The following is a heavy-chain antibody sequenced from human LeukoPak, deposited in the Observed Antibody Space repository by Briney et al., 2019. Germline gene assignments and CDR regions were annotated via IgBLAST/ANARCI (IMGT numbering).Heavy chain of an antibody. Sequence: SETLSLTCTASGGSISSYYWSWLRQPPGKGLEWIGYIYYSGSTNYNPSLKSRVTISVDTSKNQFSLKLSSVTAADTAVYYCAREHLGYCSGGSCLNAFDIWGQGTMVTVSS. CDR1: GGSISSYY. V-gene: IGHV4-59*01. CDR3: AREHLGYCSGGSCLNAFDI. D-gene: IGHD2-15*01. CDR2: IYYSGST. J-gene: IGHJ3*02.